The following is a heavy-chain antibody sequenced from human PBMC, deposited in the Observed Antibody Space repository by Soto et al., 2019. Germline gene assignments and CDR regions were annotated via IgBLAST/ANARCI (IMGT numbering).Heavy chain of an antibody. CDR2: IDWDDDK. CDR1: GFSLSTSGMC. CDR3: AGGFQLLPSAEYFQH. Sequence: ESGPTLVNPTQTLTLTCTFSGFSLSTSGMCVSWIRQPPGKALEWLARIDWDDDKYYSTSLKTRLTISKDTSKNQVVLTMTNMDPVDTATYYCAGGFQLLPSAEYFQHWGQGTLVTVSS. J-gene: IGHJ1*01. V-gene: IGHV2-70*11. D-gene: IGHD2-2*01.